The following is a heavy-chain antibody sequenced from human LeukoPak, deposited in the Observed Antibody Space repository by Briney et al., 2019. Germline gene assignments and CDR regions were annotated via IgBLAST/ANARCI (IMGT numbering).Heavy chain of an antibody. CDR1: GGSISSYY. J-gene: IGHJ4*02. Sequence: SETLSLTCTVSGGSISSYYWSWIQQPAGKGLEWIGRIYTSGSTNYNPSLKSRVTMSVDTSKNQFSLKVSSVTAADTAVYYCARITIFGVVIDYWGQGTLVTVSS. D-gene: IGHD3-3*01. CDR2: IYTSGST. V-gene: IGHV4-4*07. CDR3: ARITIFGVVIDY.